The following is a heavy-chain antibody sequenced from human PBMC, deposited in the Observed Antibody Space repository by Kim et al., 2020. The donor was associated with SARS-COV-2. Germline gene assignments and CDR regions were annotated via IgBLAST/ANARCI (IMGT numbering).Heavy chain of an antibody. D-gene: IGHD3-22*01. CDR2: INHSGST. Sequence: SETLSLTCAVYGGSFSDYAWTWIRQSPGKGLEWIGEINHSGSTNYNPSLRSRVTMSADTSKNQFSRRLSSVIAADTAIYYCSRGIQKITMILVVMISESVHFDSWGQGPLVTVSS. V-gene: IGHV4-34*01. CDR1: GGSFSDYA. CDR3: SRGIQKITMILVVMISESVHFDS. J-gene: IGHJ4*02.